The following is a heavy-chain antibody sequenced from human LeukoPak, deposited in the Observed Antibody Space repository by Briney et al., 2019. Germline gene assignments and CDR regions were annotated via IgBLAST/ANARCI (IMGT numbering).Heavy chain of an antibody. J-gene: IGHJ6*02. D-gene: IGHD2-15*01. Sequence: GGSLRLSCAASGFTFSSYEMNWVRQAQGKGLEWVSYISGSGSSIYYAGSVKGRFTISRDNAKNSLYLQMNSLRAEDTAVYYCARAGVAGMDVWGQGTTVTVSS. CDR1: GFTFSSYE. CDR2: ISGSGSSI. V-gene: IGHV3-48*03. CDR3: ARAGVAGMDV.